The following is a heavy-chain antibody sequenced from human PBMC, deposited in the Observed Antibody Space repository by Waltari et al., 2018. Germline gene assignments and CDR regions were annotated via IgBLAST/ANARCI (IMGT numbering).Heavy chain of an antibody. D-gene: IGHD3-3*01. V-gene: IGHV4-34*01. CDR1: GGSFRGYY. J-gene: IGHJ3*02. CDR3: ARGRLYYDFWSGYLRSGAFDI. CDR2: INHSGST. Sequence: QVQLQQWGAGLLKPSETLSLTCAVYGGSFRGYYWSWIRQPPGKGLEWIGEINHSGSTNYNPSLKSRVTISVDTSKNQFSLKLSSVTAADTAVYYCARGRLYYDFWSGYLRSGAFDIWGQGTMVTVSS.